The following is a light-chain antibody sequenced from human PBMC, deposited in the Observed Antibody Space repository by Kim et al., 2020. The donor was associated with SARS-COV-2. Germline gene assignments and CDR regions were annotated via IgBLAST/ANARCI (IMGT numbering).Light chain of an antibody. CDR3: QQYNRYPYT. CDR2: AAS. Sequence: SGSVGDRVTITCRASQVIHTYLAWFQQKPGQAPKSLIYAASNLHSGVPSRFSGSGSGTDFTLTISGLQPEDIAIYYCQQYNRYPYTFGQGTKLEI. CDR1: QVIHTY. V-gene: IGKV1-16*01. J-gene: IGKJ2*01.